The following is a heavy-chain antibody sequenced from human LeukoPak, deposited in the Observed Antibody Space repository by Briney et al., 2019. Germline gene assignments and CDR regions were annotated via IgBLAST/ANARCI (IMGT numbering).Heavy chain of an antibody. CDR2: IKSKTDGGTT. Sequence: VGSLRLSCAASGFTSSDAWMSWVRQTPEKRLEWVGRIKSKTDGGTTDYAAPVKGRFSISRDDSKNTLYLQMNSLKTEDTGVYYCTTGMRWELLFDDWGQGTLVTVSS. CDR1: GFTSSDAW. V-gene: IGHV3-15*01. J-gene: IGHJ4*02. D-gene: IGHD1-26*01. CDR3: TTGMRWELLFDD.